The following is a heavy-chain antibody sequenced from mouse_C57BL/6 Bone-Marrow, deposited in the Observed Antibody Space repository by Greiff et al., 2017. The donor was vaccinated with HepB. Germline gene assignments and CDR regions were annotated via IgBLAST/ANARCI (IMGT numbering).Heavy chain of an antibody. V-gene: IGHV1-61*01. CDR1: GYTFTSYW. J-gene: IGHJ2*01. Sequence: QVQLQQPGAELVRPGSSVKLSCKASGYTFTSYWMDWVKQRPGQGLEWIGNIYPSDSETHYNQKFKDKATLTVDKSPSTAYMQLSSLTSEDSAVYYCARWIYDGYRYYFDYWGQGTTLTVSS. CDR2: IYPSDSET. CDR3: ARWIYDGYRYYFDY. D-gene: IGHD2-3*01.